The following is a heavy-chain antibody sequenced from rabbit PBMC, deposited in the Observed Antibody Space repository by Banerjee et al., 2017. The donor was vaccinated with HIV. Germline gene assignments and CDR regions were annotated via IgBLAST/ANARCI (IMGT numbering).Heavy chain of an antibody. CDR1: GFSFSGYQH. D-gene: IGHD2-1*01. CDR3: AREVNGLDL. CDR2: INTSSGNT. Sequence: QSLEESGGDLVKPGASLTLTCTASGFSFSGYQHMCWVRQAPGKGLEWIACINTSSGNTVYAPWAKGRFTNSKTSWTTVTLQMTSLTAADTATYFCAREVNGLDLWGPGTLVTVS. J-gene: IGHJ6*01. V-gene: IGHV1S40*01.